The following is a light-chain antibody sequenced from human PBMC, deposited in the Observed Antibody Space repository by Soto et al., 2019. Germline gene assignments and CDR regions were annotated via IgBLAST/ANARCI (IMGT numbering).Light chain of an antibody. J-gene: IGLJ2*01. CDR3: SSYTSSSTVV. CDR1: SSDVGSYNL. Sequence: QSALTQPASVSGSPGQSITISCTGTSSDVGSYNLVSWYQQHPGKAPKLMIYEVSYRPSGVSNRFSGSKSGNTASLTISGLQAEDEADYYCSSYTSSSTVVFGGGTKVTVL. CDR2: EVS. V-gene: IGLV2-14*02.